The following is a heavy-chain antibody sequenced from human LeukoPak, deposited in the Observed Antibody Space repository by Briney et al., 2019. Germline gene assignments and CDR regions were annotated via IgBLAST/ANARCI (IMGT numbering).Heavy chain of an antibody. Sequence: PGGSLRLSCAASGFTFSSYWMSWVPQAPGKGLEWVASIEQDGSEKYYVDSVKGRFTISRDNAKNSLYLQMNSLRAEDTAVYYCARGGRSSTSCYNHFAYSGYDFALFFDYWGQGTLVTVSS. CDR3: ARGGRSSTSCYNHFAYSGYDFALFFDY. CDR1: GFTFSSYW. CDR2: IEQDGSEK. D-gene: IGHD2-2*02. V-gene: IGHV3-7*01. J-gene: IGHJ4*02.